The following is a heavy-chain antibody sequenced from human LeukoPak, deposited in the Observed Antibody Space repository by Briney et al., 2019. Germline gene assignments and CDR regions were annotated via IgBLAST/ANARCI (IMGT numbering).Heavy chain of an antibody. CDR3: ARAGTTGYSSGWYRYGAFDI. D-gene: IGHD6-19*01. V-gene: IGHV1-46*01. Sequence: ASVKVSCKASGYTFTSYYMHWVRQAPGQGLEWMGIINPSGGSTSYAQKFQGRVTMTRDTSTSTVYMELSSLRSEDTAVYYCARAGTTGYSSGWYRYGAFDIWGQGTMVTVSS. J-gene: IGHJ3*02. CDR1: GYTFTSYY. CDR2: INPSGGST.